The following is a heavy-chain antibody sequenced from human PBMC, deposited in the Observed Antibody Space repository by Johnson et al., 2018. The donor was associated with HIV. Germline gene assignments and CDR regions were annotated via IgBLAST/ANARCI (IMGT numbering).Heavy chain of an antibody. CDR3: ANLLITWTFGVVLDDAFDI. Sequence: VQLVESGGGVVQPGRSLRLSCAASGFTFSSYAMHWVRQAPGKGLEWVAVISYDGDNNFYADSVKGRFTISRDNAKHSLYLQMNSLRAEDTAVYYCANLLITWTFGVVLDDAFDIWGQGTMVTVSS. V-gene: IGHV3-30*04. D-gene: IGHD3-3*01. J-gene: IGHJ3*02. CDR1: GFTFSSYA. CDR2: ISYDGDNN.